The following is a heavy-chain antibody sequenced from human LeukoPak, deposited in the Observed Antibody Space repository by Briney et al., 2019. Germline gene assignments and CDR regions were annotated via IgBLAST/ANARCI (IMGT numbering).Heavy chain of an antibody. CDR1: GYTFTNYG. J-gene: IGHJ4*02. V-gene: IGHV1-18*01. Sequence: ASVKVSCKASGYTFTNYGISWVRQAPRQGLEWMGWISAYNGHTNYAQKLQDRVTMTTDTSTSTAYMELRSLRSDDTAVYYCARGRGYYDSSGRFDYWGQGTLVTVSS. D-gene: IGHD3-22*01. CDR2: ISAYNGHT. CDR3: ARGRGYYDSSGRFDY.